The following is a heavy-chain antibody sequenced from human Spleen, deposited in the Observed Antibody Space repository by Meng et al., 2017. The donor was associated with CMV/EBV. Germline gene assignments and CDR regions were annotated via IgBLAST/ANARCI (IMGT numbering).Heavy chain of an antibody. CDR1: GFTFSHSS. D-gene: IGHD5-18*01. CDR2: ISSSSSSV. Sequence: GGSLRLSCAASGFTFSHSSMNWVRQAPGKGLEWVSYISSSSSSVYYADSLKGRFTISRDNAKNSLFLQMNSLRAEDTAVYYCARDGYSYGTTDYWGQGTLVTVSS. CDR3: ARDGYSYGTTDY. V-gene: IGHV3-48*04. J-gene: IGHJ4*02.